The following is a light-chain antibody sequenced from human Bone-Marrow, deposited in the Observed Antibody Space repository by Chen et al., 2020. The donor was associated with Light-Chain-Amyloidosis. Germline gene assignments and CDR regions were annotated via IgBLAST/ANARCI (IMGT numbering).Light chain of an antibody. CDR3: QSYQGSSQGV. CDR2: EDD. Sequence: NFILTQPHSAAESPGKTVIISCTRSSGSIATNYVQWYQQRPGSSPTTVIYEDDQRPSGVPDRFSGSIDRSSNSASLTISGLKNEDEADYYCQSYQGSSQGVFGGGTKLTVL. J-gene: IGLJ3*02. V-gene: IGLV6-57*01. CDR1: SGSIATNY.